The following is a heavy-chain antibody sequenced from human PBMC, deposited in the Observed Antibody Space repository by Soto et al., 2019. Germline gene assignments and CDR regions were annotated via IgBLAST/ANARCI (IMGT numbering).Heavy chain of an antibody. CDR3: ARGAITFGGVILSHYYYYGMDV. V-gene: IGHV1-69*06. J-gene: IGHJ6*02. D-gene: IGHD3-16*01. CDR2: IIPIFGTA. CDR1: GGTFSSYA. Sequence: SVKVSCKASGGTFSSYAISGVRQAPGQGLEWMGGIIPIFGTANYAQKFQGRVTITADKSTSTAYMELRSLRSEDTAVYYCARGAITFGGVILSHYYYYGMDVWGQGTTVTVSS.